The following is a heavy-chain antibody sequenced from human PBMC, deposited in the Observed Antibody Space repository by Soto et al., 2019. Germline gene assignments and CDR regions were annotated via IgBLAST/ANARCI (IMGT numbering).Heavy chain of an antibody. V-gene: IGHV3-72*01. CDR2: IRNKGNSNSI. Sequence: GGSLRLSCAASGFTLSDYYMDWVRQAPGKGLEWVARIRNKGNSNSIEYAASVKGRFSISRDDLENSLYLQMNSLKTEDTAVYYCARANGGTMPFDFWGQGTLVTVSS. CDR1: GFTLSDYY. J-gene: IGHJ4*02. D-gene: IGHD3-16*01. CDR3: ARANGGTMPFDF.